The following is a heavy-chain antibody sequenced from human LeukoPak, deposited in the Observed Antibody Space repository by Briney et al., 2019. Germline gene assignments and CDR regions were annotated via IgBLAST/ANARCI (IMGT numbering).Heavy chain of an antibody. CDR1: GFTVSSNY. D-gene: IGHD3-10*01. CDR3: AKRPRGNYLDPFDY. J-gene: IGHJ4*02. CDR2: ISGSGGST. V-gene: IGHV3-23*01. Sequence: GGSLRLSCAASGFTVSSNYMSWVRQAPGKGLEWVSGISGSGGSTYYADSVKGRFTISRDNSKNRPYLQMNSLRAEDTAVYYCAKRPRGNYLDPFDYWGQGTLVTVSS.